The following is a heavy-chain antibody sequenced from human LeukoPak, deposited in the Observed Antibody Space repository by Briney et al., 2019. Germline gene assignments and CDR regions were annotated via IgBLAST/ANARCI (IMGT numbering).Heavy chain of an antibody. V-gene: IGHV1-2*04. CDR1: GYTFTGYY. J-gene: IGHJ4*02. D-gene: IGHD3-22*01. Sequence: ASVKVSCKASGYTFTGYYMHWVRQAPGQGLEWMGWINPNSGGTNYAQKFQGWVTMTRDTSISTAYMELSRLRSDDSAVYYCARGKSDSSGYYYTHWGQGTLVTVSS. CDR3: ARGKSDSSGYYYTH. CDR2: INPNSGGT.